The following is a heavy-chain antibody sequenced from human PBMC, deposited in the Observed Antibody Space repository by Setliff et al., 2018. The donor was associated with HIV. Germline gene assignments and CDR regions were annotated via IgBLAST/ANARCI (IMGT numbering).Heavy chain of an antibody. CDR2: IIPIFGTA. CDR1: GGTFSSYA. CDR3: ARDFSHYDFWSGSHAFDV. D-gene: IGHD3-3*01. J-gene: IGHJ3*01. Sequence: SVKVSCKASGGTFSSYAISWVRQAPGQGLEWMGRIIPIFGTANYAQKFQGRVTITADKSTSTAYMELSSLRSEDTAVYYCARDFSHYDFWSGSHAFDVWGQGTMVTVSS. V-gene: IGHV1-69*06.